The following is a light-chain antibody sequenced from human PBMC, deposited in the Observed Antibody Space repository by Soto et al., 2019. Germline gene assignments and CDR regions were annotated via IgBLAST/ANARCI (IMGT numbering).Light chain of an antibody. CDR2: DAS. V-gene: IGKV1-6*01. Sequence: AIQMTQSPSSLSASVGDRVTITCRASQAISNDLGWYQQKPGKAPKLLIYDASTLESGVPSRFSGSGSETEFTLTISRLQPDDFATYFCHSRAFGQGTRLEIK. CDR1: QAISND. CDR3: HSRA. J-gene: IGKJ5*01.